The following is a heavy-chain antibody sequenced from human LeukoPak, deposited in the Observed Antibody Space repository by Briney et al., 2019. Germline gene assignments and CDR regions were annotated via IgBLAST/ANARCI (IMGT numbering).Heavy chain of an antibody. CDR2: INWNGGGT. J-gene: IGHJ4*02. Sequence: GGSLRLSCAASGFTFSSYEMNWVRQVPGKGLEWVSGINWNGGGTAYADSVKGRFTISRDNAKNSLYLQMNSLRAEDTALYYCAKGWNGMDYGGGLDCWGQGTLVTVSS. CDR1: GFTFSSYE. D-gene: IGHD4-23*01. CDR3: AKGWNGMDYGGGLDC. V-gene: IGHV3-20*04.